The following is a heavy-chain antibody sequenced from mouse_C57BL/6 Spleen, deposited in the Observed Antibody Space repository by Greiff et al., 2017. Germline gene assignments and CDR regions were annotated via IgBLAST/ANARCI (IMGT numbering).Heavy chain of an antibody. D-gene: IGHD1-1*01. CDR3: ARHSHYGSLYFDY. J-gene: IGHJ2*01. Sequence: EVQLVESGGGLVKPGGSLKLSCAASGFTFSSYTMSWVRQTPEKRLEWVATISGGGGNTYYPDSVKGRFTISRDNAKNTLYLQMSSLRSEDTALYYCARHSHYGSLYFDYWGQGTTLTVSS. CDR2: ISGGGGNT. CDR1: GFTFSSYT. V-gene: IGHV5-9*01.